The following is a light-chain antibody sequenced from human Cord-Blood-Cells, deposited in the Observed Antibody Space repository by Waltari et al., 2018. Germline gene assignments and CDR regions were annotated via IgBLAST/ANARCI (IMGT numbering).Light chain of an antibody. J-gene: IGKJ2*01. V-gene: IGKV4-1*01. CDR2: WAS. CDR1: QSVLYSSNTKNY. CDR3: QQYYSTPYT. Sequence: DIVMTQYPDSLAVSLGERATINCKYSQSVLYSSNTKNYLAWYQQKPGQPPKLLIYWASTRESGVPDRFSGSGSGTDFTLTISSLQAEDVAVYYCQQYYSTPYTFGQGTKLEIK.